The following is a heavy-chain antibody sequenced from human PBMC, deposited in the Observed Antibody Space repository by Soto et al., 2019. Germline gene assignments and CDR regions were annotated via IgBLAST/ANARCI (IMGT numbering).Heavy chain of an antibody. D-gene: IGHD3-22*01. J-gene: IGHJ4*02. CDR3: ARGQSPTMIVH. V-gene: IGHV4-30-4*01. CDR2: IYYSGST. CDR1: GGSISSGEYY. Sequence: PSETLSLTXTVSGGSISSGEYYWSWIRQPPGKGLEWIGYIYYSGSTYYNPSLKSRVTISVDTSKNQFSLKLSSVTAADTAVYYCARGQSPTMIVHWGQGTLVTVSS.